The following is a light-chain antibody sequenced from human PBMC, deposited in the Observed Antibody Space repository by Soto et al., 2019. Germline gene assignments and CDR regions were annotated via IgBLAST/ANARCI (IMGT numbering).Light chain of an antibody. V-gene: IGKV1-5*03. J-gene: IGKJ1*01. CDR3: QHYNSYSEA. CDR2: KAS. CDR1: QSISMW. Sequence: DSEMTQSPTTLSASVGGRLTITCRASQSISMWLAWYQQKPGKAPKLLIYKASTLKSGVPSRFSGSGSGTEFTLTISSLQTDDFATYYCQHYNSYSEAFGQGTKVDIK.